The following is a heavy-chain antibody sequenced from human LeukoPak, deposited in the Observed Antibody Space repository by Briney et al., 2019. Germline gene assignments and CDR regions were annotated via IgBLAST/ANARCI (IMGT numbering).Heavy chain of an antibody. D-gene: IGHD2-15*01. CDR3: ARDRCFGSGGSCYHPFYYYYGMDV. CDR2: TSSSSSYI. J-gene: IGHJ6*02. Sequence: GGSLRLSCAASGFTFSSYSMNWVRQAPGKGLEWVSSTSSSSSYIYYADSVKGRFTISRDNAKNSLYLQMNSLRAEDTAVYYCARDRCFGSGGSCYHPFYYYYGMDVWSQGTTVTVSS. V-gene: IGHV3-21*01. CDR1: GFTFSSYS.